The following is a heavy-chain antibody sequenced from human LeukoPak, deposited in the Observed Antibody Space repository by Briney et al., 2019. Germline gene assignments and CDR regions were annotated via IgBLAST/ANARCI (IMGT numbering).Heavy chain of an antibody. Sequence: GGSLRLSCAASGFTFSSYAMSWVRQAPGKGLEWVSAISGSGGSTYYADSVKGRFTISRDNSKNTLYLQMNSLRAEGTAVYYCAKGDTAMVTGPYYYYYYGMDVWGQGTTVTVSS. CDR1: GFTFSSYA. J-gene: IGHJ6*02. CDR2: ISGSGGST. D-gene: IGHD5-18*01. CDR3: AKGDTAMVTGPYYYYYYGMDV. V-gene: IGHV3-23*01.